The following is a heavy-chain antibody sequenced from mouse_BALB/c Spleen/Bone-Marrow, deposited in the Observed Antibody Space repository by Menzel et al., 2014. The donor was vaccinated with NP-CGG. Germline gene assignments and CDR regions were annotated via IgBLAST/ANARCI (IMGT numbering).Heavy chain of an antibody. CDR1: GFTFSSYH. D-gene: IGHD4-1*01. CDR2: INSNGGST. Sequence: EVKLVESGGGLVKLGGSLKLSCAASGFTFSSYHMSWVRQTPEKRLELVAAINSNGGSTYYPDTVKGRFTISRDNAKNTLYLQMSSLKSEDTALYYYARRGWDGYFDYWGQGTTLTVSS. V-gene: IGHV5-6-2*01. J-gene: IGHJ2*01. CDR3: ARRGWDGYFDY.